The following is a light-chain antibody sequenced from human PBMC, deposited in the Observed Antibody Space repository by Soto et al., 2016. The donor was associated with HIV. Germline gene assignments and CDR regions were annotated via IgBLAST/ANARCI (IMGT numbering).Light chain of an antibody. CDR2: DAS. J-gene: IGKJ2*01. CDR3: QQYNNVPPYT. CDR1: QDIGKY. V-gene: IGKV1-33*01. Sequence: DIQMTQSPSSLSASVGDIVTITCRASQDIGKYLNWYQQRPGKAPKLLIYDASNLQTGVPSRFSGSGSGTDFTFTISSLQPEDIATYYCQQYNNVPPYTFGQGTKLEIK.